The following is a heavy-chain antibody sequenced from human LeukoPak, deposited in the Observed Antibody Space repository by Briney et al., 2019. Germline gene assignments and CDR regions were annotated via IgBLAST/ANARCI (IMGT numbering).Heavy chain of an antibody. CDR3: ARGPRSSDWYSVDY. V-gene: IGHV4-4*07. CDR2: IYTSGST. D-gene: IGHD6-19*01. Sequence: SETLSLTCTVSGGSISNYYWSWIRQPAGKGLEWIGRIYTSGSTNYNPSLKSRVTMSVDTSKNQFSLKLISVTAADTAVYYCARGPRSSDWYSVDYWGRGTLVTVSS. CDR1: GGSISNYY. J-gene: IGHJ4*02.